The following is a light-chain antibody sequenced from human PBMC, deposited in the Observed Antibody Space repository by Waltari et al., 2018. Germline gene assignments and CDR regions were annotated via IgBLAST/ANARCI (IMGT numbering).Light chain of an antibody. CDR1: GSLVHTAVNTY. CDR2: MVS. Sequence: EVVLTRSPLSLPVTLGQPASIPSSPVGSLVHTAVNTYLHCFQQRPRQSPRRLIYMVSQRGAAGPHRCSGSGSGTEDTPKTSRREEEEVGTDYCMQSTHWPPWTFGQGTKVEIK. J-gene: IGKJ1*01. V-gene: IGKV2-30*02. CDR3: MQSTHWPPWT.